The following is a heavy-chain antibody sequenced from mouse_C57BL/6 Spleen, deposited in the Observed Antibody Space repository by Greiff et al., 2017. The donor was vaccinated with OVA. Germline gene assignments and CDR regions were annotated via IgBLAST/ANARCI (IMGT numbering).Heavy chain of an antibody. V-gene: IGHV1-18*01. D-gene: IGHD2-2*01. CDR3: ARYGYDEGYAMDY. CDR1: GYTFTDYN. J-gene: IGHJ4*01. CDR2: INPNNGGT. Sequence: EVKLQESGPELVKPGASVKIPCKASGYTFTDYNMDWVKQSHGKSLEWIGDINPNNGGTIYNQKFKGKATLTVDKSSSTAYMELRSLTSEDTSVYYCARYGYDEGYAMDYWGQGTSVTVSS.